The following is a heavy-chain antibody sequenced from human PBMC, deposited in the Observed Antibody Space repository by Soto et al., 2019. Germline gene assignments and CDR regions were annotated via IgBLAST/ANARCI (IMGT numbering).Heavy chain of an antibody. CDR3: ARAEYSSFYRASYYYYGMDV. V-gene: IGHV5-10-1*01. J-gene: IGHJ6*02. Sequence: PGESLKISCKGSGYSFTSYWISWVRQMPGKGLEWMGRIDPSDSYTNYSPSFQGHVTISADKSISTAYLQWSSLKASDTAMYYCARAEYSSFYRASYYYYGMDVWGQGTTVTVSS. CDR1: GYSFTSYW. CDR2: IDPSDSYT. D-gene: IGHD6-6*01.